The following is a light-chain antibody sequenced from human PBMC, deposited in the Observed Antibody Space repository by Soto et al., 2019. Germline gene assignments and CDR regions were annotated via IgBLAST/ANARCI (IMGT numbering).Light chain of an antibody. Sequence: QSALTQPRSVSGSPGQSVTISCTGTSSDVGSYNYVSWYQQHPGKAPKLMIYDVIKRPSGVPDRFSGSRSGNTASLTISGLQAEDEADYYCCSYAGNYIYYVFGNGTKVTGL. CDR2: DVI. CDR1: SSDVGSYNY. J-gene: IGLJ1*01. CDR3: CSYAGNYIYYV. V-gene: IGLV2-11*01.